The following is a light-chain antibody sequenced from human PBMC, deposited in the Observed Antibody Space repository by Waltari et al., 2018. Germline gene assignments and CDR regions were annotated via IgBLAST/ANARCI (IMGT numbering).Light chain of an antibody. V-gene: IGKV2-28*01. CDR3: MQSLQAPCT. CDR1: QSLLHSNGYNC. Sequence: EIVMTQSPLSLPITPGEPASISCRSSQSLLHSNGYNCLDWYLQKPGQSPQFLIYLGSIRAAGVPDRVSGSGSGTEFTLNISKVEAEDVAVYYCMQSLQAPCTFGQGTKLEIE. J-gene: IGKJ2*02. CDR2: LGS.